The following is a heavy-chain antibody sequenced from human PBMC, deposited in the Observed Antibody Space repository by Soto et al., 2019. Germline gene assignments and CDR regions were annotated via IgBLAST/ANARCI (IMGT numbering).Heavy chain of an antibody. D-gene: IGHD1-26*01. J-gene: IGHJ4*02. CDR1: GFTFSSYE. CDR3: TRDARSYSGSIRHLDY. Sequence: QAGGSLRLSCAAPGFTFSSYEMNWVRQAPGKGLEWVSYINSDGSTIYYADSVKGRFTISRDNAKNSLYLQMNSLRAEDTAVYYCTRDARSYSGSIRHLDYWGQGTLVTAPQ. CDR2: INSDGSTI. V-gene: IGHV3-48*03.